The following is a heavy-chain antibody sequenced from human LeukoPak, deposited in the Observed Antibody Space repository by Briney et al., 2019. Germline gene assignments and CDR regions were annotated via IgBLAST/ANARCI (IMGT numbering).Heavy chain of an antibody. CDR1: GGSISSYY. V-gene: IGHV4-59*01. J-gene: IGHJ2*01. CDR3: ARGFGEQQPLGYWYFDL. D-gene: IGHD3-10*01. Sequence: SETLSLTCTVSGGSISSYYWSWIRQPPGKGLEWIGFIYYSGSTNYNPSLKSRVTISVDTSKNQFSLKLSSVTAADTAVYYCARGFGEQQPLGYWYFDLWGRGTLVTVSS. CDR2: IYYSGST.